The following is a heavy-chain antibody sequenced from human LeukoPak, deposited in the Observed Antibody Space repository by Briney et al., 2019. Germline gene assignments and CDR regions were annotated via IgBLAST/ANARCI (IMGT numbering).Heavy chain of an antibody. Sequence: GGSLRLSCAASGFTFSGYAMSWVRQAPGKGLEWVSAISGSGGSTYYADSVKGRFTISRDNSKNTLYLQMNSLRAEDTAVYYCARGGYYYDSSGYSDIDYWGQGTLVTVSS. CDR2: ISGSGGST. CDR3: ARGGYYYDSSGYSDIDY. V-gene: IGHV3-23*01. D-gene: IGHD3-22*01. J-gene: IGHJ4*02. CDR1: GFTFSGYA.